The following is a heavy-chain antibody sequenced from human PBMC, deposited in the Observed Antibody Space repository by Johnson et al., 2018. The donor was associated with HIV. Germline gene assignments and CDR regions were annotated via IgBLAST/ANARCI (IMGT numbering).Heavy chain of an antibody. CDR2: ISYDGSNK. V-gene: IGHV3-30*18. Sequence: QVLLVESGGGVVQPGRSLRLSCAASGFTFSNFALHWVRQAPGKGLEWVAIISYDGSNKYYADSVKGRFNISRDNSKNTLYLQMNSLRAEDSALYYCAKPPSMGADAFDVWGQGTMVTVSS. J-gene: IGHJ3*01. CDR3: AKPPSMGADAFDV. CDR1: GFTFSNFA. D-gene: IGHD3-16*01.